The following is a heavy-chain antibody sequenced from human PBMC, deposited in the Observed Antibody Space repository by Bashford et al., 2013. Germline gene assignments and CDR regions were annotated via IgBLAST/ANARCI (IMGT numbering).Heavy chain of an antibody. CDR2: INHSGST. Sequence: SSETLSLTCVVYGGSFSGYYWSWIRQPPGKGLEWIGEINHSGSTNYNPSLKSRVTISVDTSKNQFSLKLSSVTAADTAVYYCARNRAGGYYRYFDLWGRGTLVTVSS. CDR1: GGSFSGYY. V-gene: IGHV4-34*01. CDR3: ARNRAGGYYRYFDL. J-gene: IGHJ2*01. D-gene: IGHD3-3*01.